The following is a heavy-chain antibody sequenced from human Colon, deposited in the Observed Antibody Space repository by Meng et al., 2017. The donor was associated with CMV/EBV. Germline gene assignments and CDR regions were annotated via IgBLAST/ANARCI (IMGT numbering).Heavy chain of an antibody. J-gene: IGHJ4*02. D-gene: IGHD3-3*01. CDR1: GFTFSNYW. V-gene: IGHV3-7*01. Sequence: GESLKISCAASGFTFSNYWMTWVRQAPGKGLEWVANIKQNGRETSYVDSVKGRFTIARDDAKNLLYLQMDSLRPEDTAVYYCARDPFQAHLLDDFLDSWGQGTLVTVSS. CDR2: IKQNGRET. CDR3: ARDPFQAHLLDDFLDS.